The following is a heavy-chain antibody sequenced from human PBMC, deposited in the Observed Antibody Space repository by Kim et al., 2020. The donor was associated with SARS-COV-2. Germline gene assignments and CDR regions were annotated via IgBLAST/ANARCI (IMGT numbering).Heavy chain of an antibody. Sequence: TYYNPSLKSRVTISVDTSKNQFSLKLSSVTAADTAVYYCARLASSSWVDYWGQGTLVTVSS. V-gene: IGHV4-39*01. CDR2: T. J-gene: IGHJ4*02. D-gene: IGHD6-13*01. CDR3: ARLASSSWVDY.